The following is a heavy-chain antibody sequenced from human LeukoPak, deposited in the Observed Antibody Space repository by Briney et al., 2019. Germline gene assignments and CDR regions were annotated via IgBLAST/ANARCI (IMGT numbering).Heavy chain of an antibody. J-gene: IGHJ5*02. CDR1: GGSISSYY. CDR2: IYYSGST. V-gene: IGHV4-59*12. Sequence: PSETLSLTCTVSGGSISSYYWSWIRQPPGKGLEWIGYIYYSGSTNYNPSLKSRVTISVDTSKNQFSLRLSSVTAADTAVYYCARLNTLWFDPWGQGTLVTVSS. CDR3: ARLNTLWFDP.